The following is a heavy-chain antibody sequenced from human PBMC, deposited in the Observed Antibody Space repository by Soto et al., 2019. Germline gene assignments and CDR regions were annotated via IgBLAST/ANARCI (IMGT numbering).Heavy chain of an antibody. J-gene: IGHJ4*02. V-gene: IGHV4-39*01. CDR3: ASGPLYGIAVAGTRAVY. Sequence: QLQLQESGPGLVKPSETLSLTCTVSGGSISSSSYYWGWIRQPPGKGLEWIGSIYYSGSTYYNPSLKSRVTISVDTSKNQFSLKLSSVTAADTAVYYCASGPLYGIAVAGTRAVYWGQGTLVTVSS. CDR2: IYYSGST. CDR1: GGSISSSSYY. D-gene: IGHD6-19*01.